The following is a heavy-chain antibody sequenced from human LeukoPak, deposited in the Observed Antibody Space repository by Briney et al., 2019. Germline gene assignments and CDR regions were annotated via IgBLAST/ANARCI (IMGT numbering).Heavy chain of an antibody. Sequence: ASVKVSCKASGYTFSGYNMHWVRQAPGQGLEWMGWIYPNSGDTKYAQKFQGRVTVTRDTSISTAFMEVSRLTSDDTAVYYCARSGSDAFDIWGQGTMVTVSS. CDR2: IYPNSGDT. D-gene: IGHD1-26*01. J-gene: IGHJ3*02. CDR3: ARSGSDAFDI. CDR1: GYTFSGYN. V-gene: IGHV1-2*02.